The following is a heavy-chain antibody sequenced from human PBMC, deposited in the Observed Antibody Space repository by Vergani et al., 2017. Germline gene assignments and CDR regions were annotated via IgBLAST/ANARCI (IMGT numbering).Heavy chain of an antibody. V-gene: IGHV3-30*02. CDR3: TKTGQYYSNNFHDS. Sequence: QGKRGEGGGGVVKTGGSLRLSCIASGFTFRIYGMHWVRQAPGKGLEWVAFIRYDGTKRFYGDSVKGRFTISRDNSQTTVFLQMNSLRADDSAVYYSTKTGQYYSNNFHDSWG. CDR2: IRYDGTKR. D-gene: IGHD2-2*01. CDR1: GFTFRIYG. J-gene: IGHJ5*01.